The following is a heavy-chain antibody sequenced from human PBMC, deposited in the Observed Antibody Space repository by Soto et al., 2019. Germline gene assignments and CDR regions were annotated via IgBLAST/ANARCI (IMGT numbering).Heavy chain of an antibody. V-gene: IGHV3-7*05. CDR1: GFTFSSYW. J-gene: IGHJ4*02. D-gene: IGHD4-17*01. Sequence: GGSLRLSCAASGFTFSSYWMSWVRQAPGKGLEWVANIKQDGSEKYYVDSVKGRFTISRDNAKNSLYLQMNSLRAEDTAVYYCARDLGDPETPMRGPGVPFDYWGQGTLVTVSS. CDR2: IKQDGSEK. CDR3: ARDLGDPETPMRGPGVPFDY.